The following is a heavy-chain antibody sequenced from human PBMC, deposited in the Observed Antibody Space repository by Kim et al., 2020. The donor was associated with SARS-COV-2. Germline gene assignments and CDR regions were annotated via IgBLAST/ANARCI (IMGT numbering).Heavy chain of an antibody. D-gene: IGHD6-6*01. CDR2: TYYGGST. V-gene: IGHV4-59*01. Sequence: SETLSLTCTVSGGSMNNYYWNWVRQPPGKGLEWIGKTYYGGSTIYNPSLKSRLTISIDLSKNQFSLQLNSVTTADTAVYYCARGRQEYSASSGLRFWGQGSLITVTS. CDR1: GGSMNNYY. J-gene: IGHJ4*02. CDR3: ARGRQEYSASSGLRF.